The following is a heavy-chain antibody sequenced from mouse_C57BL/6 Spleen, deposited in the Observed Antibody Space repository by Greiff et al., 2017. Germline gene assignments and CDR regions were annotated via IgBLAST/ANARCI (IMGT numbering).Heavy chain of an antibody. CDR1: GYAFSSSW. CDR3: ARTVGFDY. J-gene: IGHJ2*01. V-gene: IGHV1-82*01. Sequence: VQLQQSGPELVKPGASVKISCKASGYAFSSSWMNWVKQRPGKGLEWVGRIYPGDGDTNYNGKFKGKATLTADKSSSTAYMQLSSLTSEDSAVYFCARTVGFDYGGQGTTLTVSS. CDR2: IYPGDGDT.